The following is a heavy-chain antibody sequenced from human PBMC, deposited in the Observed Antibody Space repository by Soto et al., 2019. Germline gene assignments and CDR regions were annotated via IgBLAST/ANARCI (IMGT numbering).Heavy chain of an antibody. CDR2: ISAGNGNT. J-gene: IGHJ4*02. Sequence: ASVKVSCKASGYTFTSYGISWVRQAPGQGLEWMGWISAGNGNTKYSQKFQGRVTITRDTSASAAYMELSSLSSEDTAVYYCARAVAVPADFDYWGQGTLVTVSS. V-gene: IGHV1-18*01. CDR3: ARAVAVPADFDY. CDR1: GYTFTSYG. D-gene: IGHD6-19*01.